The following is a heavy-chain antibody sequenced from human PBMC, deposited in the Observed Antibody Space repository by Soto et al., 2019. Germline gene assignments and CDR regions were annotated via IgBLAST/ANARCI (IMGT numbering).Heavy chain of an antibody. V-gene: IGHV3-7*05. J-gene: IGHJ3*02. Sequence: EVQLVESGGGLVQPGGSLRLSCSASGFTFSSYWMSWVRQAPGKGLEWVANIKQDGSEKYYVDSVKGRFTISRDNAKNSLYLQMNSLRAEDTAVYYCASSMVVAARVRLNDDAFDIWGQGTMVTVSS. CDR1: GFTFSSYW. CDR2: IKQDGSEK. D-gene: IGHD2-15*01. CDR3: ASSMVVAARVRLNDDAFDI.